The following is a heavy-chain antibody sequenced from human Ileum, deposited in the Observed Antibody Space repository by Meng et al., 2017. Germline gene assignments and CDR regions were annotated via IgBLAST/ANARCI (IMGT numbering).Heavy chain of an antibody. Sequence: QVPLQEAGHALVKPSGTLPLTCAVSGGSISGGTWWSWVRQPPGKGLQWIGQFHPGSGAAYNPSLETRVTISVDTSKNQFSLELTSVTAADTAVYYCAKNGAYCLESWAQGTLVTVSS. J-gene: IGHJ4*02. CDR3: AKNGAYCLES. D-gene: IGHD2-21*01. CDR2: FHPGSGA. V-gene: IGHV4-4*02. CDR1: GGSISGGTW.